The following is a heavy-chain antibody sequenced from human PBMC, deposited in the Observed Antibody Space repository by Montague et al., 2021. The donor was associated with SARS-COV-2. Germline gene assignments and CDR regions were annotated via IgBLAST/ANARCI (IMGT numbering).Heavy chain of an antibody. D-gene: IGHD3-16*02. Sequence: SETLSLTCSVSGGSFSSSCYYWGRIRQPPGQGPEWIGCIYYSGSTNYTPSLQSRVTMSVDTSKKQFSLRLTSVTAADTAVYYCARQRTYYDEVWVTHRYTPDYWGQGTLVTVSS. CDR1: GGSFSSSCYY. CDR3: ARQRTYYDEVWVTHRYTPDY. CDR2: IYYSGST. J-gene: IGHJ4*02. V-gene: IGHV4-39*01.